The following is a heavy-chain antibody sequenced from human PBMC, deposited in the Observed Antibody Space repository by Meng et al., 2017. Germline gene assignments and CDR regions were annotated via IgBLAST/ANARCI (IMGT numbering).Heavy chain of an antibody. J-gene: IGHJ4*02. CDR2: ISAYNGNT. Sequence: QVQLVRSGAQGKKTWASVTLPCKASGYTFTGYGISWVRQAPGQGLEWMGWISAYNGNTNYAQKLQGRVTMTTDTSTSTAYMELRSLRSDDTAVYYCVLWFGELSFDYWGQGTLVTVS. D-gene: IGHD3-10*01. CDR3: VLWFGELSFDY. CDR1: GYTFTGYG. V-gene: IGHV1-18*01.